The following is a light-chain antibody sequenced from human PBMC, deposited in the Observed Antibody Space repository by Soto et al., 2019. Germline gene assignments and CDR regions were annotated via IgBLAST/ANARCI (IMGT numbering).Light chain of an antibody. V-gene: IGLV2-14*01. CDR2: KVY. CDR3: TSYTNRYTYV. Sequence: QSVLTEPASVSGSPGQSITISCTGKSSDVGGYDYDGWYQQHPGKAPKLMIYKVYNRPSGVSFRFSGSKPGNTASLTISGLQTEDEADYYCTSYTNRYTYVFGTGTKVTVL. CDR1: SSDVGGYDY. J-gene: IGLJ1*01.